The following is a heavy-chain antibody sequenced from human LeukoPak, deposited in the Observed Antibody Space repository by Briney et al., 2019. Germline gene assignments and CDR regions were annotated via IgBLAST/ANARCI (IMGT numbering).Heavy chain of an antibody. Sequence: ASVKVSCKASGYTFTGYYMHWVRQAPGQGLEWMGWISAYNGNTNYAQKLQGRVTMTTDTSTSTAYMELRSLRSDDTAVYYCARDYCSGGSCPSEFDYWGQGTLVTVSS. CDR3: ARDYCSGGSCPSEFDY. V-gene: IGHV1-18*04. D-gene: IGHD2-15*01. CDR1: GYTFTGYY. CDR2: ISAYNGNT. J-gene: IGHJ4*02.